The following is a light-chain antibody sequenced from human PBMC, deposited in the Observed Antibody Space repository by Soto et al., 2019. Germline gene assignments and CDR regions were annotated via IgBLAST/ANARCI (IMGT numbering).Light chain of an antibody. J-gene: IGKJ1*01. CDR2: DAS. V-gene: IGKV3-11*01. Sequence: EIVLTQSPDTLSLSPGERATLSCRTSQSVNSNYLAWYQQKPAQAPRLLIYDASNRATGIPARFSGSGSGTDFTLTISSLEPEDFAVYYCQQRSNWPRTFGQGTKVDIK. CDR3: QQRSNWPRT. CDR1: QSVNSNY.